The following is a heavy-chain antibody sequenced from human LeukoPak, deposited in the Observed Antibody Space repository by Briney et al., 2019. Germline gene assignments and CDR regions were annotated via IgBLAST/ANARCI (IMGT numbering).Heavy chain of an antibody. J-gene: IGHJ6*02. Sequence: GGSLRLSCAASGFTFSSNYMSWVRQAPGKGLEWVSVIYSGGSTYYADSVKGRFTISRDNSKNTLYLQMNSLRAEDTAVYYCARDPYGSWPTYYYGMDVWGQGATVTVSS. D-gene: IGHD6-13*01. V-gene: IGHV3-53*01. CDR2: IYSGGST. CDR3: ARDPYGSWPTYYYGMDV. CDR1: GFTFSSNY.